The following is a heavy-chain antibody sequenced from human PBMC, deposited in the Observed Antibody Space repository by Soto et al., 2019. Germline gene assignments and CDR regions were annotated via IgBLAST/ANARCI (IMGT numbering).Heavy chain of an antibody. CDR3: AKRRGDGYFDL. Sequence: HPVGSLRLSCAASGFTFSNFVMGWVRRAPGKGLEWVSAIGGTSGSTYYADSVKGRFTISRDNSKNTLSLQMNSLRADDTAVYYCAKRRGDGYFDLWGRGSLVTVSS. J-gene: IGHJ2*01. CDR1: GFTFSNFV. D-gene: IGHD7-27*01. CDR2: IGGTSGST. V-gene: IGHV3-23*01.